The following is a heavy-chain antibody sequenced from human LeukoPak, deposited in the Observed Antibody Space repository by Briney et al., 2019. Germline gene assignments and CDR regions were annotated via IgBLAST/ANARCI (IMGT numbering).Heavy chain of an antibody. V-gene: IGHV1-69*04. CDR3: ARVDTAMVIDY. Sequence: AASVTVSCKASGGTSSSYAISWVRQAPGQGLEWMGRIIPILGIANYAQKFQGRVTITADKSTSTAYMELSSLRSDDSAVEYSARVDTAMVIDYWGQGTLVTVSS. CDR1: GGTSSSYA. CDR2: IIPILGIA. J-gene: IGHJ4*02. D-gene: IGHD5-18*01.